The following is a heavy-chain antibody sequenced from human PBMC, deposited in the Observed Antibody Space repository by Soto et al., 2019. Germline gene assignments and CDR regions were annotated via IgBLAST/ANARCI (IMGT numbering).Heavy chain of an antibody. CDR3: ARQSQDTDQSGWLDYFDY. CDR1: GGSISSSSYY. D-gene: IGHD6-19*01. Sequence: SETLSLTCTVSGGSISSSSYYWGWIRQPPGKGLEWIGSIYYSGSTYYNPSLKSRVTISVDTSKNQFSLKLSSVTAADTAVYYCARQSQDTDQSGWLDYFDYWGQGTLVTVSS. J-gene: IGHJ4*02. CDR2: IYYSGST. V-gene: IGHV4-39*01.